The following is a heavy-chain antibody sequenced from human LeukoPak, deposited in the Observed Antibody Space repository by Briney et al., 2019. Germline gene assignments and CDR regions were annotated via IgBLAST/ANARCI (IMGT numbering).Heavy chain of an antibody. CDR2: IRSKAYGGTT. D-gene: IGHD5-18*01. Sequence: GGSLRLSCTASGFTFGDYAMSWVRQAPGKGLEWVGFIRSKAYGGTTEYAASVKGRFTISRDDSKSIAYLQMNSLKTEDTAVYYCTRGGYSYGQIGYYFDYWGQGILVTVSS. CDR1: GFTFGDYA. V-gene: IGHV3-49*04. CDR3: TRGGYSYGQIGYYFDY. J-gene: IGHJ4*02.